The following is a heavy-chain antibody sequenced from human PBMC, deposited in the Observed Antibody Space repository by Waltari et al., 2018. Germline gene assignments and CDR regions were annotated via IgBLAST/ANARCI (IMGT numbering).Heavy chain of an antibody. CDR1: GFTFSSYE. V-gene: IGHV3-48*03. CDR3: ARGRRDFWSGRGYYGMDV. D-gene: IGHD3-3*01. CDR2: ISSSGSTI. J-gene: IGHJ6*02. Sequence: EVQLVESGGGLVQPGGSLRLSCAASGFTFSSYEMNWVRQAPGKGLEWVSYISSSGSTIYYADSVKGRFTISRDNAKNTLYLQMNSLRAEDTAVYYCARGRRDFWSGRGYYGMDVWGQGTTVTVSS.